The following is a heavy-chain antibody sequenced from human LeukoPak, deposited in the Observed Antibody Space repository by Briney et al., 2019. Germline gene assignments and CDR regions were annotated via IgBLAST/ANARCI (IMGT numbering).Heavy chain of an antibody. CDR3: ARRTDGYRKIDY. V-gene: IGHV4-34*01. Sequence: SETLSLTCAAYGGSFSGYYWSWIRQPPGKGLEWIGEINHSGSTNYNPSLKSRVTISVDTSKNQFSLKLSSVTAADTAVYYCARRTDGYRKIDYWGQGTLVTVSS. CDR2: INHSGST. CDR1: GGSFSGYY. D-gene: IGHD5-24*01. J-gene: IGHJ4*02.